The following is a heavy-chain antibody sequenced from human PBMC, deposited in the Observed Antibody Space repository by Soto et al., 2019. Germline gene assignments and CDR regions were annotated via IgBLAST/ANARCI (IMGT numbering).Heavy chain of an antibody. V-gene: IGHV3-30*18. CDR1: GFTFSSYG. J-gene: IGHJ6*02. Sequence: QVQLVESGGGVVQPARSLRLSCAASGFTFSSYGMHWVRQAPGKGLEWVAVISYDGSNKYYADSVKGRFTISRDNSNQTLGVQMHSPRAEDTAVYYCTKDIRFVEGGYYYGMDVWGQGTTVTVAS. CDR2: ISYDGSNK. CDR3: TKDIRFVEGGYYYGMDV. D-gene: IGHD1-26*01.